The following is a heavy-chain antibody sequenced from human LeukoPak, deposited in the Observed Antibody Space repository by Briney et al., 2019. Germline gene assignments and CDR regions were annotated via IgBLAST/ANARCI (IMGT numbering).Heavy chain of an antibody. J-gene: IGHJ3*02. Sequence: SETLSLTCTVSGGSISSYYWSWIRQPPGKGLEWIGYIYYSGSTNYNPSLKSRVTISVDTSKNQFSLKLSSVTAADTAVYYCARESSYDGSGWEGHMNDAFDIWGQGTMVTVSS. V-gene: IGHV4-59*01. D-gene: IGHD6-19*01. CDR2: IYYSGST. CDR1: GGSISSYY. CDR3: ARESSYDGSGWEGHMNDAFDI.